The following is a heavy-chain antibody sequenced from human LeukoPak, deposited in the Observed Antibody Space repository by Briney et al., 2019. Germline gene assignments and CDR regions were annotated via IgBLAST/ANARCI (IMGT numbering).Heavy chain of an antibody. Sequence: GGSLRLSCTASAISFSSYAMIWLRQAPGKGLEWVSGIHGSGGVTYYADSVKGRFTISGDNSKKTLYLQMNSLRVDDTAVYYCAKDPNGDYVGAFDSWGQGTMVTVSS. D-gene: IGHD4-17*01. CDR3: AKDPNGDYVGAFDS. CDR2: IHGSGGVT. V-gene: IGHV3-23*01. CDR1: AISFSSYA. J-gene: IGHJ3*02.